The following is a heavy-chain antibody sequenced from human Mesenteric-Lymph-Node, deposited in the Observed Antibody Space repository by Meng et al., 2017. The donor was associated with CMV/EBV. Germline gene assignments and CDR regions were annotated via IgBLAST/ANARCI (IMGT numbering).Heavy chain of an antibody. CDR3: AKDRSGRFYYPEAFDI. D-gene: IGHD3-10*01. Sequence: GGSLRLSCVASGFTFSNFWMSWVRQAPGKGLEWVANIKQDESEKYYMDSVKGRFTISRDSSKNTLYLQMNSLRTEDAAMYYCAKDRSGRFYYPEAFDIWGQGTTVTVSS. V-gene: IGHV3-7*01. CDR1: GFTFSNFW. J-gene: IGHJ3*02. CDR2: IKQDESEK.